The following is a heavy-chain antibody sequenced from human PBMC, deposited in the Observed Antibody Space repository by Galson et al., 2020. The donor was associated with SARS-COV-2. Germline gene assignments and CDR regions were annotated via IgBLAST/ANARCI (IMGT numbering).Heavy chain of an antibody. CDR3: ARDRWFGELDWYFDL. Sequence: ASVKVSCKASGYTFTGYYMHWVRQAPGQGLEWMGWINPNSGGTNYAQKFQGRVTMTRDTSISTAYMELSRLRSDDTAVYYCARDRWFGELDWYFDLWGRGTLVTVSS. V-gene: IGHV1-2*02. J-gene: IGHJ2*01. D-gene: IGHD3-10*01. CDR2: INPNSGGT. CDR1: GYTFTGYY.